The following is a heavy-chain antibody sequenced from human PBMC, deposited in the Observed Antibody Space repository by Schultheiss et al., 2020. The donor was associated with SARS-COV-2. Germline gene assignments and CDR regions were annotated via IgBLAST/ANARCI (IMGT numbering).Heavy chain of an antibody. V-gene: IGHV4-39*01. D-gene: IGHD5-24*01. CDR1: GGSISSSSYY. CDR3: ARQSGATDSDY. CDR2: IYYSGST. J-gene: IGHJ4*02. Sequence: SETLSLTCTVSGGSISSSSYYWGWIRQPPGKGLEWIGSIYYSGSTYYNPSLKSRVTISVDTSKNQFSVKLSSVTAADTAVYYCARQSGATDSDYWGQGTLVTVSS.